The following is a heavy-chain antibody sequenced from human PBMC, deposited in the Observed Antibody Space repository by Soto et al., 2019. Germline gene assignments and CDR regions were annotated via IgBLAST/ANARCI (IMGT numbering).Heavy chain of an antibody. D-gene: IGHD2-8*01. V-gene: IGHV4-59*01. CDR3: ARQRTDIVLGPSFDP. Sequence: SETLSLTCTVSGGSISRYYWSWILQPPGKGLEWIGYIYYSGSTNYNPSLKSRVTISVDTSKNQFSLKLSSVTAADTAVYYCARQRTDIVLGPSFDPWGQGTLVTVSS. J-gene: IGHJ5*02. CDR1: GGSISRYY. CDR2: IYYSGST.